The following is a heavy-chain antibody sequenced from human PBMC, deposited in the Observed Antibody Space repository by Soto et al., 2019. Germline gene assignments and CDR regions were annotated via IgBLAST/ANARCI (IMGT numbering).Heavy chain of an antibody. V-gene: IGHV1-2*04. CDR1: GYTFTGYY. CDR2: INPNSGGT. J-gene: IGHJ6*04. Sequence: ASVKVSCKASGYTFTGYYMHWVRPAPGQGLEWMGWINPNSGGTNYAQKFQGWVTMTRDTSISTAYMELSRLRSDDTAVYYCARGDSSSPGGMEVWGKGTTVTISS. D-gene: IGHD6-13*01. CDR3: ARGDSSSPGGMEV.